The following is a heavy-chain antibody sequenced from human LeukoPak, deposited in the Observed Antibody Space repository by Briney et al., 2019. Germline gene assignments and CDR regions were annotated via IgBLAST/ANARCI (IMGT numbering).Heavy chain of an antibody. V-gene: IGHV1-2*02. Sequence: ASVTVSCKASGYTFTGYYLHWVRQAPGQGLEWMGWINPKSGGTNSVQKFQGRVTMTRDTSSSTAYMELSRLRSDDTAVYYWVREVDSYFDYWGQGTLVTVSS. J-gene: IGHJ4*02. CDR2: INPKSGGT. D-gene: IGHD3/OR15-3a*01. CDR3: VREVDSYFDY. CDR1: GYTFTGYY.